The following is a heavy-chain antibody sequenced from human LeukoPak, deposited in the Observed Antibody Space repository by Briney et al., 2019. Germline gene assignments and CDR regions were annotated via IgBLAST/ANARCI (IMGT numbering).Heavy chain of an antibody. CDR1: GYTFTSYY. V-gene: IGHV1-18*04. CDR2: ISAYNGNT. CDR3: ARLIKHYYDSSGYYSDEAFDI. D-gene: IGHD3-22*01. Sequence: ASVKVSCKASGYTFTSYYMHWVRQAPGQGLEWMGWISAYNGNTNYAQKLQGRVTMTTDTSTSTAYMELRSLRSDDTAVYYCARLIKHYYDSSGYYSDEAFDIWGQGTMVTVSS. J-gene: IGHJ3*02.